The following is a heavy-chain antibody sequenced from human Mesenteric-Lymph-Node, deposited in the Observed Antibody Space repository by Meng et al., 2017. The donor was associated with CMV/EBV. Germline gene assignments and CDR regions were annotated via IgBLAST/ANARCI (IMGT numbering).Heavy chain of an antibody. J-gene: IGHJ4*02. D-gene: IGHD1-14*01. CDR3: ARDTGYNIKWYLNYFDY. V-gene: IGHV1-2*02. CDR1: GYTFTGYY. Sequence: ASVKVSCKASGYTFTGYYMHWVRQAPGQGLEWMGWINPNSGGTNYAQKFQGRLTMTTDTSTTTAYMELRSLRSDDTAVYYCARDTGYNIKWYLNYFDYWGQGTLVTVSS. CDR2: INPNSGGT.